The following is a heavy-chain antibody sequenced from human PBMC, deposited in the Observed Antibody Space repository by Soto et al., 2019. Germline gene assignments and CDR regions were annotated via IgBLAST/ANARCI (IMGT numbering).Heavy chain of an antibody. Sequence: SETLSLTCNVSGGSISSSRSYWAWFRQPPGKELEWIANIFYAGNTYYNPSLKSQVTVSVDTSKNQFSLKLDSVTAADTAVYYCARQAAAPGIDLWFDPWGQGTLVTVPQ. D-gene: IGHD6-13*01. CDR2: IFYAGNT. CDR3: ARQAAAPGIDLWFDP. CDR1: GGSISSSRSY. V-gene: IGHV4-39*01. J-gene: IGHJ5*02.